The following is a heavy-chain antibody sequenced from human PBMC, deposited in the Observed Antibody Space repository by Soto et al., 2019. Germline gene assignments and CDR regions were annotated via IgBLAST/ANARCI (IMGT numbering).Heavy chain of an antibody. CDR3: ARDRGDRSGYLFDF. J-gene: IGHJ4*02. V-gene: IGHV3-66*01. D-gene: IGHD3-22*01. CDR2: LYSDDNT. Sequence: EVRLVESGGGLVQPGGPLRLSCTASGFTVSSNSMNWVRQAPGKGLEWVSVLYSDDNTYYADSVKGRFTIFRDISKNTVYLHMNRLRVEDTAVYFCARDRGDRSGYLFDFWGQGNLVTVSS. CDR1: GFTVSSNS.